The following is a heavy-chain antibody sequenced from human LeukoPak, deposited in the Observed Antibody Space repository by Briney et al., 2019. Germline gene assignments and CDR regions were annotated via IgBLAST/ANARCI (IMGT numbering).Heavy chain of an antibody. J-gene: IGHJ3*02. D-gene: IGHD2-8*02. CDR1: GFTFSSYG. CDR3: ARVGTGAAFDI. V-gene: IGHV3-33*08. Sequence: GGSLRLSCAASGFTFSSYGMHWVRQAPGKGLEWVAVIWYGGSNKYYADSVKGRFTISRDNAKNSLYLQMNSLRAEDTAVYYCARVGTGAAFDIWGQGTMVTVSS. CDR2: IWYGGSNK.